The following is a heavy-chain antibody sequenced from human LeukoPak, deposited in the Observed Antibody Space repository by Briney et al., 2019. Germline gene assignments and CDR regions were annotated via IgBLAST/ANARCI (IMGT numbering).Heavy chain of an antibody. J-gene: IGHJ4*02. CDR3: AAQYYDFWSGPLYYFDY. D-gene: IGHD3-3*01. V-gene: IGHV4-59*01. CDR1: GGSISSDY. CDR2: IYYSGST. Sequence: SETLSLTCTVSGGSISSDYWSWIRQPPGKGLEWIGYIYYSGSTNYNPSLKSRVTISVDTSKNQFSLKLSSVTAADTAVYYCAAQYYDFWSGPLYYFDYWGQGTLVTVSS.